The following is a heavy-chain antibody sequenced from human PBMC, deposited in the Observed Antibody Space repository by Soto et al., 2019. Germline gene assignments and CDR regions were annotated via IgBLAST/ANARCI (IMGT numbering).Heavy chain of an antibody. CDR3: ARDYSSSWYGAEPFDY. V-gene: IGHV3-33*01. CDR2: IWYDGSNK. D-gene: IGHD6-13*01. J-gene: IGHJ4*02. Sequence: QVQLVESGGGVVQPGRSLRLSCAASGFTFSSYGMHWVRQAPGKGLEWVAVIWYDGSNKYYADSVKGRFTISRDNSKNTLYLQMNSLRAEDTAVYYCARDYSSSWYGAEPFDYWGQGTLVTVSS. CDR1: GFTFSSYG.